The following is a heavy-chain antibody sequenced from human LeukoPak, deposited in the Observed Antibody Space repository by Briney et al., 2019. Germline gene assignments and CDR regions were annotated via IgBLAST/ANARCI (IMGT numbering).Heavy chain of an antibody. CDR2: IDHSGTA. D-gene: IGHD2-15*01. CDR1: GGSISDYY. J-gene: IGHJ6*02. Sequence: SETLSLTCSVTGGSISDYYWSWIRQPPGKGLEWIGYIDHSGTANYNPSLRSRVTISVDTSKNQFSLKLTAVTAADTAMYYCARENVGYYNGMDVWGQGTTAIVSS. CDR3: ARENVGYYNGMDV. V-gene: IGHV4-59*01.